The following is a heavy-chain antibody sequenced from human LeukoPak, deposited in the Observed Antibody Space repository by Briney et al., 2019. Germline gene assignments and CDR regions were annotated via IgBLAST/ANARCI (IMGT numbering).Heavy chain of an antibody. D-gene: IGHD3-10*01. J-gene: IGHJ4*02. V-gene: IGHV3-7*03. CDR3: AKGSGNGYGSGPFDY. Sequence: GGSLRLSCAASGFTFSSYWMSWVRQAPGKGLEWVANIKKDGTEKYYVDSVKGRFTISRDNAKTSLYLQMNSLRAEDTALYYCAKGSGNGYGSGPFDYWGQGTLVTVSS. CDR1: GFTFSSYW. CDR2: IKKDGTEK.